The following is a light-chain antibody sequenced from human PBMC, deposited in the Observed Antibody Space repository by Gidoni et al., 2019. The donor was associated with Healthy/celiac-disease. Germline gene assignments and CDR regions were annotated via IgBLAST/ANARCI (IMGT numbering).Light chain of an antibody. CDR2: DAS. Sequence: EIVFTQSPATLSLSPGERATLSCRASQSVSSYLAWYQQKPGQAPRLLIYDASNRATGIPARFSGSGSGTDFTLTISSLEPEDFAVDYCQQRSNWPPIFTFGPGTKVDIK. V-gene: IGKV3-11*01. CDR1: QSVSSY. CDR3: QQRSNWPPIFT. J-gene: IGKJ3*01.